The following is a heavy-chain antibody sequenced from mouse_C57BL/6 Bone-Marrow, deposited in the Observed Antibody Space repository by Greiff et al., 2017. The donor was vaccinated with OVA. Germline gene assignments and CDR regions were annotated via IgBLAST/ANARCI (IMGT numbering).Heavy chain of an antibody. Sequence: QVQLQQPGAELVMPGASVKLSCKASGYTFTSYWMHWVKQRPGQGLEWIGEIDPSDSYTNYNQKFKGKSTFTVDKSSSTAYMQLSSLTSEDSAVYYCARDGYYNWFAYWGQGTLVTVSA. CDR1: GYTFTSYW. V-gene: IGHV1-69*01. J-gene: IGHJ3*01. CDR3: ARDGYYNWFAY. CDR2: IDPSDSYT. D-gene: IGHD2-3*01.